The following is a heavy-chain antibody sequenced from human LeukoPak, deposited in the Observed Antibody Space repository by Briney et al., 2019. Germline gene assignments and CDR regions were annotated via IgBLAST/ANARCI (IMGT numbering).Heavy chain of an antibody. CDR3: ARGPRHYYYDSSGCYYFDY. Sequence: ASVKVSCKASGYTFTSYDINWGRQATGQGLEWMGWMNPNSGNTGYAQKFQGRVTMTRNTSISTAYMELSSLRSEDTAVYYCARGPRHYYYDSSGCYYFDYWGQGTLVTVSS. CDR1: GYTFTSYD. CDR2: MNPNSGNT. J-gene: IGHJ4*02. V-gene: IGHV1-8*01. D-gene: IGHD3-22*01.